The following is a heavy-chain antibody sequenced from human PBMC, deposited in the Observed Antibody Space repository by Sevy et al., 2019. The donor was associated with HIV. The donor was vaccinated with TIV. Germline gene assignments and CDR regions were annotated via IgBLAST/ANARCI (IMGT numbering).Heavy chain of an antibody. CDR3: AKSSQKTFLFTDY. J-gene: IGHJ4*01. Sequence: GASVKVSCKASGYIFTDHYIHWVRQAPGQGLEWMGWINPKIGGTNYAQQFQGRVTMTSDTSISTAFMELNSLTSDDTAVYFCAKSSQKTFLFTDYWGQGALVTVSS. CDR2: INPKIGGT. V-gene: IGHV1-2*02. CDR1: GYIFTDHY. D-gene: IGHD2-2*01.